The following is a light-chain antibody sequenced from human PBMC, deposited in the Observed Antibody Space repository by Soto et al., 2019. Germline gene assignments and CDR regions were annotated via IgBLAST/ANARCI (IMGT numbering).Light chain of an antibody. V-gene: IGLV2-14*03. J-gene: IGLJ1*01. CDR3: STCRRGSTYV. CDR2: DVT. CDR1: SNDVGGYNY. Sequence: QFAMTYPSSVSVSPEQKNTVSFTGTSNDVGGYNYISRYQQHPGKAPSLMIYDVTNQPSGVSDRSSGSKSGNTASLTISGLQAEDASYYYCSTCRRGSTYVFGTGTKVTVL.